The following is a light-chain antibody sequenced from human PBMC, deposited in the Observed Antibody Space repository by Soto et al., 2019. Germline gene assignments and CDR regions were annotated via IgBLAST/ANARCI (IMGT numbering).Light chain of an antibody. CDR1: QDVSSY. CDR2: AAS. V-gene: IGKV1-9*01. Sequence: DIQLTQSPSFLSASVGDRVTITCRASQDVSSYLAWYQQKPGRAPKLLIYAASTLLSGVPPRFSGTGSGAEFTLTITSLQPEDFATYYCQHLSSYPITFGQGTRLEIK. CDR3: QHLSSYPIT. J-gene: IGKJ5*01.